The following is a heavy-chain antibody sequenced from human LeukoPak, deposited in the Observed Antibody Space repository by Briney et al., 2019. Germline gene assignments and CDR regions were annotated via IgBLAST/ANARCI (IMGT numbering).Heavy chain of an antibody. CDR1: GFTFSSYA. CDR3: AKGLTYVGINFDC. J-gene: IGHJ4*02. D-gene: IGHD7-27*01. CDR2: ISASGGTT. V-gene: IGHV3-23*01. Sequence: GGSLRLSCAASGFTFSSYAMSWVRQAPGKGLEWVSAISASGGTTYYADSVKGRFTISRDNSKNTLYLQMNSLRAEDTAVYYCAKGLTYVGINFDCWGQGTLVTVSS.